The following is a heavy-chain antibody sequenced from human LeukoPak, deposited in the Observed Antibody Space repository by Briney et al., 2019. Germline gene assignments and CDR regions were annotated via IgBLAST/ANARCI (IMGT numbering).Heavy chain of an antibody. Sequence: GGSLRLSCAASGFPLSSYTMSWVREAPGKGLEWVSTISISGRNTFYTDSVKGRFTISRDNSKNTLYLQLTRLRAGDTAVYSCARARGYCAADCSRYAFDYWGQGTLVTVSS. J-gene: IGHJ4*02. CDR3: ARARGYCAADCSRYAFDY. CDR2: ISISGRNT. CDR1: GFPLSSYT. V-gene: IGHV3-23*01. D-gene: IGHD2-21*02.